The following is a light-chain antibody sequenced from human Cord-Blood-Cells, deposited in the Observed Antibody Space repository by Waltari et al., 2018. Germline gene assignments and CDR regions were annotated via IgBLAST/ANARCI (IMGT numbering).Light chain of an antibody. CDR3: SSYTSSSTRV. CDR2: VVS. J-gene: IGLJ3*02. V-gene: IGLV2-14*01. CDR1: SSDVGGYNY. Sequence: QSALTQPASVSGSPGQSITISCTGTSSDVGGYNYVSWYQQHPGKAPKLMIYVVSKRPSGVSNLFSGSKSGNTASLTISGLQAEDEADYYCSSYTSSSTRVFGGGTKLTVL.